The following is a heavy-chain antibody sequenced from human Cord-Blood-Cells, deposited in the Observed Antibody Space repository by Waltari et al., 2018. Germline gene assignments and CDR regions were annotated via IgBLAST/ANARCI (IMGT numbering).Heavy chain of an antibody. CDR2: ISYDGSNN. CDR3: AKLGYGSVDAFDI. CDR1: GFTFSSYG. J-gene: IGHJ3*02. D-gene: IGHD3-10*01. Sequence: QVQLVESGGGVVQPGRSLRLSCAASGFTFSSYGMHWVRQAPGKGREWVAVISYDGSNNDYADSVKGRFTISRDNSKNTLYLQMNSLRAEDTAVYYCAKLGYGSVDAFDIWGQGTMVTVSS. V-gene: IGHV3-30*18.